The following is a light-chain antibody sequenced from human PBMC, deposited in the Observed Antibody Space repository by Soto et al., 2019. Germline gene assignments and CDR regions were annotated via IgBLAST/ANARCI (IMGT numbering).Light chain of an antibody. CDR2: KVS. CDR3: MQGTHWPRG. CDR1: QSLVYSDGNTY. Sequence: DVVMTQSPLSLPVTLGQPASISCRSSQSLVYSDGNTYLSWFQQRPGQSPRRLIYKVSNRDSGVPDRFSGSGSGTDFTLKISRVEAEDVGVYYCMQGTHWPRGFGPGTKVDIK. J-gene: IGKJ3*01. V-gene: IGKV2-30*01.